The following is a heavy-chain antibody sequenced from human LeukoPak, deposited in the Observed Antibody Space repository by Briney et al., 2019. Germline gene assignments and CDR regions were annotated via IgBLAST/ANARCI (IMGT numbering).Heavy chain of an antibody. D-gene: IGHD6-13*01. CDR2: IIPIFGTA. CDR1: GGTFSSYA. V-gene: IGHV1-69*05. J-gene: IGHJ4*02. CDR3: ARDSSSSLPFDY. Sequence: GASVKVSCKASGGTFSSYAISWVRQAPGQGLEWMGGIIPIFGTANYAQKFQGRVTITRDTSASTAYMELSSLRSEDMAVYYCARDSSSSLPFDYWGQGTLVTVSS.